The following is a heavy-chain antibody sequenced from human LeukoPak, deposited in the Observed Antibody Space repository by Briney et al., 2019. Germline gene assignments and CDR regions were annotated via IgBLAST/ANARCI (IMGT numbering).Heavy chain of an antibody. D-gene: IGHD1-26*01. CDR1: GFTFSSYG. Sequence: AGSLRLSCAASGFTFSSYGMSWVRQAPGKGLEWVSAISGSGGSTYYADSVKGRFTVSRDNSKNTLYLQMNSLRSEDTAVYYCARDNSVGDTAWWFDPWGQGTLVTVSS. J-gene: IGHJ5*02. CDR3: ARDNSVGDTAWWFDP. CDR2: ISGSGGST. V-gene: IGHV3-23*01.